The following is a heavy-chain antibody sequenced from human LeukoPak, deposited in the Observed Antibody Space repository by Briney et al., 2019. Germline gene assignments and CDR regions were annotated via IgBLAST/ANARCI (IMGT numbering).Heavy chain of an antibody. D-gene: IGHD2-2*01. V-gene: IGHV3-21*01. Sequence: GGSLRLSCAASGFTFSSYSMNWVRQAPGKGLEWVSSISSSSSYIYYADSVKGRFTISRDNAKNSLYLQMNSLRAEDTAVYYCARDPGGYCSSTSCYPDAFDIWGQGTMVTVSS. CDR1: GFTFSSYS. J-gene: IGHJ3*02. CDR3: ARDPGGYCSSTSCYPDAFDI. CDR2: ISSSSSYI.